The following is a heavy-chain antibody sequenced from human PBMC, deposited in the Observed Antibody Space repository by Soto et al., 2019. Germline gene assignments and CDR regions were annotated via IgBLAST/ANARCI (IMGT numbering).Heavy chain of an antibody. Sequence: SETLSLTCTVSGGSISSYYWSWIRQPSGKGLEWIGYIYYSGSTNYNPSLKSRVTISVDTSKNQFSLKPSSVTAADTAVYYCARYGSGILAYYYYGMDVWGQGTTVTVSS. J-gene: IGHJ6*02. CDR3: ARYGSGILAYYYYGMDV. V-gene: IGHV4-59*01. CDR2: IYYSGST. CDR1: GGSISSYY. D-gene: IGHD3-10*01.